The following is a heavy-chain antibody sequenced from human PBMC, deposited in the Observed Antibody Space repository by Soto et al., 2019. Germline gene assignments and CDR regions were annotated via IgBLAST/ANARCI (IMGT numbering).Heavy chain of an antibody. CDR1: GYTFTSYG. J-gene: IGHJ5*02. CDR2: ISAYNGNT. D-gene: IGHD3-3*01. CDR3: ARAVEFLEWLQGGWFDP. V-gene: IGHV1-18*04. Sequence: QVQLVQSGAEVKKPGASVKVSCKASGYTFTSYGISWVRQAPGQGLEWMGWISAYNGNTNYAQKLQGRVTMTTDTSTSTAYMELRSLRSDDTAVYYCARAVEFLEWLQGGWFDPWGQGTLVTVSS.